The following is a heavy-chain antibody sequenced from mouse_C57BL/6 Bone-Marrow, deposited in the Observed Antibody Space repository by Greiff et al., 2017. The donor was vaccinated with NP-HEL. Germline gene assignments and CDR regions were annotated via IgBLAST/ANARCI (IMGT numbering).Heavy chain of an antibody. D-gene: IGHD1-1*01. CDR2: IYPRSGNT. J-gene: IGHJ1*03. CDR3: ANDYGSSYGYFDV. CDR1: GYTFTSYG. V-gene: IGHV1-81*01. Sequence: LVESGAELARPGASVKLSCKASGYTFTSYGISWVKQRTGQGLEWIGEIYPRSGNTYYNEKFKGKATLTADKSSSTAYMELRSLTSEDSAVYFCANDYGSSYGYFDVWGTGTTVTVSS.